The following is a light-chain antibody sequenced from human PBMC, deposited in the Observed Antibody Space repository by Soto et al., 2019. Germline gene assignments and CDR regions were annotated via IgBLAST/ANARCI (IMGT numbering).Light chain of an antibody. V-gene: IGKV3-20*01. CDR3: QQYGSSPTWT. CDR1: QSVSSSY. J-gene: IGKJ1*01. CDR2: GAS. Sequence: EIVLTQSPGTLSLSPGERATLSCRASQSVSSSYLAWYQQQPGQAPRLLIYGASSRATGIPDRLSGSRSGRDFPLTISRLEPEDFAVYYCQQYGSSPTWTFGQGTKVESK.